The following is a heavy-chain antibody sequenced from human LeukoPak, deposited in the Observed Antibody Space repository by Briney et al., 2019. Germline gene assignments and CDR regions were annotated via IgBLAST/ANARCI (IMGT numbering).Heavy chain of an antibody. CDR2: INHSGST. Sequence: SETLSLTCAVYGGSFSGYYWSWIRQPPGKGLEWIGEINHSGSTNYNPSLKSRVTISVDTSKNQLSLKLSSVTAADTAVYYCARGVRVVVPAAGFYYYYGMDVWGQGTTVTVSS. CDR1: GGSFSGYY. V-gene: IGHV4-34*01. CDR3: ARGVRVVVPAAGFYYYYGMDV. J-gene: IGHJ6*02. D-gene: IGHD2-2*01.